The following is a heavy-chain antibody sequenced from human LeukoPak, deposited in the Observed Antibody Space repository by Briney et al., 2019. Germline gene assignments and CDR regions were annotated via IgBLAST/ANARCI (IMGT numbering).Heavy chain of an antibody. CDR1: GGSISSYY. V-gene: IGHV4-59*01. J-gene: IGHJ6*03. CDR2: IYYSGST. D-gene: IGHD7-27*01. Sequence: PSETLSLTCTVSGGSISSYYWSWIRQPPGKGLEWIGYIYYSGSTNYNPSLKSRVTISVDTSKNQFSLKLCSVTAADTAVYYCARVSTDNNWGVTSYYMDVWGKGTTVTVSS. CDR3: ARVSTDNNWGVTSYYMDV.